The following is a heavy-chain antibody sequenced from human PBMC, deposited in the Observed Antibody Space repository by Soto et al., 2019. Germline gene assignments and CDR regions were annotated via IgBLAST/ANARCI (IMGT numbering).Heavy chain of an antibody. CDR2: IKQDGSEK. D-gene: IGHD3-22*01. V-gene: IGHV3-7*05. CDR3: ARDRYYDSSGYPEAFDI. Sequence: GGSLRLSCAASGFTFSSYWMSWVRQAPGKGLEWVANIKQDGSEKYYVDSVKGRFTISRHNSKNTLYLQMNSLGAEDTAVYYCARDRYYDSSGYPEAFDIWGQGTLVTVSS. J-gene: IGHJ4*02. CDR1: GFTFSSYW.